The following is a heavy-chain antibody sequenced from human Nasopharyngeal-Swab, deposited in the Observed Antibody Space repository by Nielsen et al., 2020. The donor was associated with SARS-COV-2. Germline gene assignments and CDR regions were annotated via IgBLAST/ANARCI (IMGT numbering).Heavy chain of an antibody. V-gene: IGHV4-34*01. D-gene: IGHD3-3*02. CDR3: ARVNNGGGMVAASYSFFMDV. J-gene: IGHJ6*03. CDR1: GVSFSGYY. Sequence: AETLSLTCGLNGVSFSGYYWGWMRQPPGKGLEWIGDITRSGNTNYNPALRSRVTISVATSKGEFSLKLTSVTAAETAIYFCARVNNGGGMVAASYSFFMDVWGKGTSVAVSS. CDR2: ITRSGNT.